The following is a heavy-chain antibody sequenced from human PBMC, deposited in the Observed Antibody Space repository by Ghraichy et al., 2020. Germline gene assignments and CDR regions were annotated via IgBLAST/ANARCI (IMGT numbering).Heavy chain of an antibody. D-gene: IGHD3-22*01. V-gene: IGHV4-59*01. CDR1: GGSISSYY. CDR3: ARGPYDSSGYPSRFDP. J-gene: IGHJ5*02. CDR2: IHYSGST. Sequence: ETLSLTCTVSGGSISSYYWSWIRQPPGKGLEWIGYIHYSGSTNYNPSLKSRVTISVDTSKNQFSLKLNSVTAADTALYSCARGPYDSSGYPSRFDPWGQGTLVTVSS.